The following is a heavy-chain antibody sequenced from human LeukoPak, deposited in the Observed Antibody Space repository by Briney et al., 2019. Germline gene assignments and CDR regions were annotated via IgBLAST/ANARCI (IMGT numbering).Heavy chain of an antibody. D-gene: IGHD3-10*01. J-gene: IGHJ6*03. V-gene: IGHV4-34*01. CDR2: INHSGST. CDR3: ARVDLRVILYYDYIFA. Sequence: SETLSLTCAAYGGSFRCYALSWIRQPPGKGLEWIGEINHSGSTNYNPSLKSRVTISVDTSKNQFSLKLSSVTAADTAVYYCARVDLRVILYYDYIFAWGKGTTVTVSS. CDR1: GGSFRCYA.